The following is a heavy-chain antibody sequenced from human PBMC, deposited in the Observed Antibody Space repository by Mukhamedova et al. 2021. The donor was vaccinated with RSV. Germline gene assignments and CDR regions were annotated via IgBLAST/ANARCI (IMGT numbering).Heavy chain of an antibody. V-gene: IGHV3-33*01. CDR3: MRERAPFDAFDI. J-gene: IGHJ3*02. Sequence: GINKYYADSVRGRFTVSRDSSKNTLYLEMNNLKAEDTAVYYCMRERAPFDAFDIWGQGTMVNISS. CDR2: GINK.